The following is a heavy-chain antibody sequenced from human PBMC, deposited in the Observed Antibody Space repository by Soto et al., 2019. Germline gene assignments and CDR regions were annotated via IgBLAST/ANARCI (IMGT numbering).Heavy chain of an antibody. CDR2: INSDGSST. CDR1: GFTFSSYW. D-gene: IGHD2-15*01. CDR3: VRTSLVVAAATREDY. Sequence: EVQLVESGGGLVQPGGCLRLSCAASGFTFSSYWMHWVRQAPGKGLVWVSRINSDGSSTSYADSVKGRFTSSRDNAKNTLYLQITSLRAEDTAVYYCVRTSLVVAAATREDYWGQGTLVTVSS. V-gene: IGHV3-74*01. J-gene: IGHJ4*02.